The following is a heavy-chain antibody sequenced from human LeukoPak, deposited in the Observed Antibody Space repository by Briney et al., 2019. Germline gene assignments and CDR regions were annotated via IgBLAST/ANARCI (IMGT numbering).Heavy chain of an antibody. CDR2: IYTSGST. D-gene: IGHD3-16*01. V-gene: IGHV4-61*02. CDR3: ARGGDLDY. Sequence: SETLSLTCTVSGGSISSGSYYWSWIRQPAGKGLEWIGRIYTSGSTNYNPSLKSRVTISVDTSKNRFSLKLSSVTAADTAVYYCARGGDLDYWGQGTLVTVSS. CDR1: GGSISSGSYY. J-gene: IGHJ4*02.